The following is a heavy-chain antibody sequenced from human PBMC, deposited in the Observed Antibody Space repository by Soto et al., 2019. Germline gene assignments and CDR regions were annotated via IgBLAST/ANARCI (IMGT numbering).Heavy chain of an antibody. V-gene: IGHV3-33*01. D-gene: IGHD2-15*01. J-gene: IGHJ6*02. CDR2: IWYDGSNK. CDR3: AREQLGYCSGGSCYADYYYYGMDV. Sequence: QVQLVESGGGVVQPGRSLILYCAASGFTFSSYGMHWVRQAPGKGLGWVAVIWYDGSNKYYADSVKGRFTISRDNSKNTLYLQMNSLRAEDTAVYYCAREQLGYCSGGSCYADYYYYGMDVWGQGTTVTVSS. CDR1: GFTFSSYG.